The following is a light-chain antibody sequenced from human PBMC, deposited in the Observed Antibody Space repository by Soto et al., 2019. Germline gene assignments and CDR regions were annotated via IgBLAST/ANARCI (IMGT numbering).Light chain of an antibody. J-gene: IGKJ1*01. Sequence: DIVLTQSPATLSLSPGERATLSCTASQSVGTSLAWYKQQPGQAPRLLIHDAAYRASGIPERFGGSGSGTAFSLSISRLEPDDVAVYYCQHRGSWPRSFGRGTKVEI. CDR1: QSVGTS. CDR2: DAA. CDR3: QHRGSWPRS. V-gene: IGKV3-11*01.